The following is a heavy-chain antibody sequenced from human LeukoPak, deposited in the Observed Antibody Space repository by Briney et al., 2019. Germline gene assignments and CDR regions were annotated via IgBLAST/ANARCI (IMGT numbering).Heavy chain of an antibody. J-gene: IGHJ6*02. CDR1: GGSFSGYY. D-gene: IGHD1-26*01. V-gene: IGHV4-34*01. CDR3: ARAADSGTHCYGMDV. Sequence: SETLSLTCAVYGGSFSGYYWSWIRQPPGKGLEWIGEINHSGSTNYNPSLKSRVTISVDTSKNQFSLKLSSVTAADTAVYYCARAADSGTHCYGMDVWGQGTTVTVSS. CDR2: INHSGST.